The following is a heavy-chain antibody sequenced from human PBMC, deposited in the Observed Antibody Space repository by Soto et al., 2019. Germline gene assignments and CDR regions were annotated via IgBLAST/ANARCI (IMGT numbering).Heavy chain of an antibody. CDR1: GCTYSSYA. J-gene: IGHJ4*02. V-gene: IGHV1-69*06. CDR3: AREKAKYSSWQGYFDY. Sequence: SVKVSCKASGCTYSSYAISWVRQAPGQGLEWMGGIIPIFGTANYAQKFQGRVTITADKSTSTAYMELSSLRSEDTAVYYCAREKAKYSSWQGYFDYWGQGILVTVSS. D-gene: IGHD6-6*01. CDR2: IIPIFGTA.